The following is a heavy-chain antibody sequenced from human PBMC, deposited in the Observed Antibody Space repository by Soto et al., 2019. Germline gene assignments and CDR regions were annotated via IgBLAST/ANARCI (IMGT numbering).Heavy chain of an antibody. CDR3: ARGASDFWGAYPEIHFFDY. CDR1: EFTFSTYP. J-gene: IGHJ4*01. CDR2: ISYDETNK. D-gene: IGHD3-3*01. V-gene: IGHV3-30-3*01. Sequence: GGSLRLSCAASEFTFSTYPMHWVRQAPGKGLEWVAVISYDETNKYYADSVKGRFTISRDNSKNTLYLQMNNLRADDTAVYYCARGASDFWGAYPEIHFFDYWGHGTLVTVSS.